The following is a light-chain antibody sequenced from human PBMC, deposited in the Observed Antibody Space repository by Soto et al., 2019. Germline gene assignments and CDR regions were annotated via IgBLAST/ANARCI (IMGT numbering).Light chain of an antibody. CDR1: SSNIGSKT. V-gene: IGLV1-44*01. CDR3: AAWDASLNGYV. CDR2: NSS. Sequence: QSVLTQPPSASGTPGQRVTISCSGSSSNIGSKTVNWYQQLPGTVPKLLIYNSSQRPSGVPDRFSGSKSGTSASLAISGLQSEYEADYYCAAWDASLNGYVFGAGTKLTVL. J-gene: IGLJ1*01.